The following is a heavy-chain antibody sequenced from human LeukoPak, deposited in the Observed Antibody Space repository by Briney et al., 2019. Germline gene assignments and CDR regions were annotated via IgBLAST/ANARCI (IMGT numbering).Heavy chain of an antibody. D-gene: IGHD3-22*01. CDR1: GFTFSSYA. V-gene: IGHV3-23*01. Sequence: GSLRLSCEGSGFTFSSYAMSWVRQAPGKGLEWVSAISGSGGSTYYADSVKGRFTISRDNSKNTLYLQMNSLRAEDTAVYYCAKDKEDNSGCHFYYYYGMDVWGQGTTVTVSS. CDR2: ISGSGGST. J-gene: IGHJ6*02. CDR3: AKDKEDNSGCHFYYYYGMDV.